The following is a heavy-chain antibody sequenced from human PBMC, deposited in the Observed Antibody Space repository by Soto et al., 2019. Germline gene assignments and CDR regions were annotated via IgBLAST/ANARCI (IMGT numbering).Heavy chain of an antibody. CDR2: IIPILGIA. D-gene: IGHD6-13*01. J-gene: IGHJ6*02. CDR3: ARGGNSSSWYSPAIYYYYYYGMDV. V-gene: IGHV1-69*02. CDR1: GGTFSSYT. Sequence: ASVKVSCKASGGTFSSYTISWVRQAPGQGLEWMGRIIPILGIANYAQKFQGRVTITADKSTSTAYMELSSLRSEDTAVYYCARGGNSSSWYSPAIYYYYYYGMDVWGQGTTVTVS.